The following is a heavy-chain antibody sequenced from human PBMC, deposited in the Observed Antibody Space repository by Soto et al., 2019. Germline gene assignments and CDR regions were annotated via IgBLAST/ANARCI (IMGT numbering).Heavy chain of an antibody. J-gene: IGHJ4*02. Sequence: SETLSLTCTVSGGSISSYYWSWVRQPPGKGLEWIGEIYHSGNTNYNPSLKSRVTISVDKSKNQFSLKLSSVTAADTAVYYCARTYSGSYRGFDYWGQGTLVTVSS. CDR2: IYHSGNT. CDR1: GGSISSYY. D-gene: IGHD1-26*01. CDR3: ARTYSGSYRGFDY. V-gene: IGHV4-4*02.